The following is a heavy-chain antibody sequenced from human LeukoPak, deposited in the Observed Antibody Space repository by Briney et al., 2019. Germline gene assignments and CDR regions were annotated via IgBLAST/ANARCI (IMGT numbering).Heavy chain of an antibody. D-gene: IGHD3-3*01. V-gene: IGHV3-33*01. CDR2: IWYDGSNK. CDR3: AREGSHYDFWSGYYTQMYYFDY. Sequence: GGSLRLSCAASGFTFSSYGMHWVRQAPGKGLEWVAVIWYDGSNKYYADSVKGRFTISRDNSKNTLYLQMNSLRAEDTAVYYCAREGSHYDFWSGYYTQMYYFDYWGQGTLVTVSS. J-gene: IGHJ4*02. CDR1: GFTFSSYG.